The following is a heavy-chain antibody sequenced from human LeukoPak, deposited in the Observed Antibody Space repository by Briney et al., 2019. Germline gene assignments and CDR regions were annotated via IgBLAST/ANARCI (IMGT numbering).Heavy chain of an antibody. CDR1: GYTLTELS. CDR3: ATARRDGYNLDY. D-gene: IGHD5-24*01. Sequence: ASVKVSCKVSGYTLTELSMHWVRQAPGKGLEWMGGFDPEDGETIYAQKFQGRVTMTEDTSTDTAYMELSSLRSEDTAVYYYATARRDGYNLDYWGQGTLVTVSS. J-gene: IGHJ4*02. V-gene: IGHV1-24*01. CDR2: FDPEDGET.